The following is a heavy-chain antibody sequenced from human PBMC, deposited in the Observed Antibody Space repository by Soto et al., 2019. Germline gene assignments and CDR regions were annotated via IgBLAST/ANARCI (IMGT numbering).Heavy chain of an antibody. CDR2: INAGNGNT. D-gene: IGHD1-26*01. CDR1: GYTFSNYA. CDR3: ARGSPPTFDY. V-gene: IGHV1-3*01. J-gene: IGHJ4*02. Sequence: GASGKVSCKASGYTFSNYAIHWVRQAPGQRLEWMGWINAGNGNTKSSQKFQGRVTITRDTSASTAYMELSSLRSEDTAVYYCARGSPPTFDYWGQGTLVTVSS.